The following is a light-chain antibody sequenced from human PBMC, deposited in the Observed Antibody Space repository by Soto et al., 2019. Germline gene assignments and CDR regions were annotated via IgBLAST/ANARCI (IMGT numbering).Light chain of an antibody. Sequence: EIVMTQSPATVSVSPGERATLSFRASQSVSSKLAWYQQKPGQAPRLLIYGASTRATGIPDRFSGSGSGTDFTLTISRLEPEDFAVYYCQQYGSSWTFGQGTKV. V-gene: IGKV3-20*01. J-gene: IGKJ1*01. CDR1: QSVSSK. CDR3: QQYGSSWT. CDR2: GAS.